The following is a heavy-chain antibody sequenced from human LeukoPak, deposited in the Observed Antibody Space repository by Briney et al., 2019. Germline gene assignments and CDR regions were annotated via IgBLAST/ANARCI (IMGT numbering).Heavy chain of an antibody. CDR3: ARRPVAAEYFQH. Sequence: GGSLRLSCTGSGFSFTNYAMHWVRQAPGEGLEWVAVISYDESKIYYADSVKGRFTISRDLSTNTLYLQMNSLTTEDTAMYFCARRPVAAEYFQHWGQGTLVTVSS. J-gene: IGHJ1*01. CDR2: ISYDESKI. V-gene: IGHV3-30*03. D-gene: IGHD6-25*01. CDR1: GFSFTNYA.